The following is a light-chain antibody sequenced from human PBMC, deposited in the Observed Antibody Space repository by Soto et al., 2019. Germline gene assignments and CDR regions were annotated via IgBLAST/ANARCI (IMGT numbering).Light chain of an antibody. CDR2: ASS. J-gene: IGKJ1*01. CDR1: QGIGNE. V-gene: IGKV1-6*01. Sequence: AIQMTQSPSSLPASVGDRVIITCRASQGIGNELGWYQQKPGKAPKLLIYASSTLQSGVPSRFSGSGSGTEFTLTISNLQPEDFASYYCLQDYNYPRTFGPGTKVEIK. CDR3: LQDYNYPRT.